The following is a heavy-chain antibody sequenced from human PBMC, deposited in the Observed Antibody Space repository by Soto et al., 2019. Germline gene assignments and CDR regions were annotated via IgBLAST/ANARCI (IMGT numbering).Heavy chain of an antibody. CDR3: AREDRMGATPYFDY. CDR1: GGSINSGDYY. J-gene: IGHJ4*02. CDR2: IYYSGST. V-gene: IGHV4-30-4*01. Sequence: SETLSLTCTVSGGSINSGDYYWSWIRQPPGKGLEWIGYIYYSGSTYYNPSLKSRVIISVDTSKNQFSLKLSSVTAADTAVYYCAREDRMGATPYFDYWGQATLVTVS. D-gene: IGHD1-26*01.